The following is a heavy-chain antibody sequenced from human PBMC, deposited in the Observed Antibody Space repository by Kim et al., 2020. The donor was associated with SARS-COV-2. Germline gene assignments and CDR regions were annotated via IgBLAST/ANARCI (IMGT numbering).Heavy chain of an antibody. V-gene: IGHV3-23*01. CDR2: ISGSGGST. J-gene: IGHJ3*02. CDR3: AKDVGASITMIVVEAFDI. CDR1: GFTFSSYA. Sequence: GGSLRLSCAASGFTFSSYAMSWVRQAPGKGLEWVSAISGSGGSTYYADSVKGRFTISRDNSKNTLYLQMNSLRAEDTAVYYCAKDVGASITMIVVEAFDIWGQGTMVTVSS. D-gene: IGHD3-22*01.